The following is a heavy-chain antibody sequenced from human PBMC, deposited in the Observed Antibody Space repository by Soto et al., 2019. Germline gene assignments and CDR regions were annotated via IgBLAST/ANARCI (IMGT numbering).Heavy chain of an antibody. V-gene: IGHV1-46*01. Sequence: ASVKVSCKASGYTFTSYEMYWVRQAPGQGLEWMGIINPSGGSTTYAQKFQGRVTMTRDTSTSTVYMELSSLRFEDTAVYYCARDRRDGYNTFDYWGQGTLVTVSS. CDR3: ARDRRDGYNTFDY. CDR1: GYTFTSYE. J-gene: IGHJ4*02. CDR2: INPSGGST. D-gene: IGHD5-12*01.